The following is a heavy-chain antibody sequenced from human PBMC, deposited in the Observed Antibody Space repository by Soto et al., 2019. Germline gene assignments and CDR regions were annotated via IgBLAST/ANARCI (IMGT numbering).Heavy chain of an antibody. CDR2: IYWNGIE. CDR1: GFSLSSSGGA. CDR3: AHGDPLDFHY. Sequence: QITLKESGPTLVKPTQTLTLTCTFSGFSLSSSGGAVGWIRQPPGKALEWLALIYWNGIERYSPSLKSRLTITKDNSKNQVVLTMTNMDPVDTATYFCAHGDPLDFHYWGQGTLVTVSP. D-gene: IGHD3-10*01. V-gene: IGHV2-5*01. J-gene: IGHJ4*02.